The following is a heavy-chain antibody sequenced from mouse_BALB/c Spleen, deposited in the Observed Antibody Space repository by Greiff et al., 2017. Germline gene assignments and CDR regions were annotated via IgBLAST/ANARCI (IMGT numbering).Heavy chain of an antibody. Sequence: EVKLVESGGGLVQPGGSLRLSCATSGFTFTDYYMSWVRQPPGKALEWLGFFRNKANGYTTEYSASVKGRFTISRDNSQSILYLQMNTLRAEDSATYYCARDMQGGLAIDDWGQGTSVTVSS. J-gene: IGHJ4*01. CDR3: ARDMQGGLAIDD. CDR2: FRNKANGYTT. V-gene: IGHV7-3*02. CDR1: GFTFTDYY.